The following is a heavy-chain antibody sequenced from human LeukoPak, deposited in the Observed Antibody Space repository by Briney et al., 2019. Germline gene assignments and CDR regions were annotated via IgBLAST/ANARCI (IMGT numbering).Heavy chain of an antibody. CDR1: GYRFTSYW. CDR3: ARHASVGYSSGVDY. D-gene: IGHD6-19*01. CDR2: IYPGDSDT. Sequence: ESLQISCQGSGYRFTSYWIGWVRQLPGKGLEWMGIIYPGDSDTRYSPSFQGQVTISADKSISTAYLQWSSLKASDTAMYYCARHASVGYSSGVDYWGQGSLVTVSS. J-gene: IGHJ4*02. V-gene: IGHV5-51*01.